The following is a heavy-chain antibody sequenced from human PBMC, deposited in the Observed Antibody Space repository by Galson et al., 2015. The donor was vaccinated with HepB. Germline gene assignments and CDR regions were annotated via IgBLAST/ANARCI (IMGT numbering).Heavy chain of an antibody. J-gene: IGHJ4*02. D-gene: IGHD3-9*01. V-gene: IGHV3-48*04. CDR3: ARERGSIFSQLFYFDY. Sequence: SLRLSCAASRFTFNGYSMKWVRRAPGKGLEWLSYISSSSSTTIYYAAAVKGRFTISRDNAKSSLYLQMNSLRAEDTAVYYCARERGSIFSQLFYFDYWGQGALVTVSS. CDR2: ISSSSSTTI. CDR1: RFTFNGYS.